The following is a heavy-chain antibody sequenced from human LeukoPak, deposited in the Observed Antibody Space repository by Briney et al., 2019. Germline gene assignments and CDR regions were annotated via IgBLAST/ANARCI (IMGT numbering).Heavy chain of an antibody. J-gene: IGHJ5*02. Sequence: GGSLGLSCAASGFTFSSYSMNWVRQAPGKGLEWVSYISSSSSTIYYADSVKGRFTISRDNAKNSLYLQMNSLRAEDTAVYYCARSRLNSPPSWFDPWGQGTLVTVSS. CDR2: ISSSSSTI. CDR3: ARSRLNSPPSWFDP. D-gene: IGHD5-12*01. CDR1: GFTFSSYS. V-gene: IGHV3-48*01.